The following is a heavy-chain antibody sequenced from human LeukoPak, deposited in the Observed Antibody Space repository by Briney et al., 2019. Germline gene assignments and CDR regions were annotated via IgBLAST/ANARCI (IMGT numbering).Heavy chain of an antibody. V-gene: IGHV1-69*04. D-gene: IGHD3-22*01. Sequence: ASVKVSCKASGGTFSSYAISWVRQAPGQGLEWMGRIIPILGIANYAQKFQGRVTITADKSTSTAYMELSSLRSEDTAVYYCARCSSGYCLDYWGQGTLVTVSS. CDR3: ARCSSGYCLDY. CDR2: IIPILGIA. J-gene: IGHJ4*02. CDR1: GGTFSSYA.